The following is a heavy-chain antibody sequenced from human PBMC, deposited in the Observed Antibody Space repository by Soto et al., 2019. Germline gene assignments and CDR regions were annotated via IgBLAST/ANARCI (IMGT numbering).Heavy chain of an antibody. Sequence: QVQLVQSGAEVKKPGSSVKVSCKASGGTFSSYAISWVRQAPGQGLEWMGGIIPIFGTANYAQKFQGRVTITADESTSTAYMELSSMRSEDTAVYYCARYGGILYDSSGYLDYWGQGTLVTVSS. CDR3: ARYGGILYDSSGYLDY. J-gene: IGHJ4*02. V-gene: IGHV1-69*12. D-gene: IGHD3-22*01. CDR2: IIPIFGTA. CDR1: GGTFSSYA.